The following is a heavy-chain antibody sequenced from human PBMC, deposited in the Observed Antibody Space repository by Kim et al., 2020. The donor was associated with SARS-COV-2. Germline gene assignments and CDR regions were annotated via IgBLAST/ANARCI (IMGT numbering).Heavy chain of an antibody. Sequence: SETLSLTCTVSGYSISSGYYWGWIRQPPGKGLELIGSIYHSGSTYYNPSLKSRVTISVDTSKNQFSLKLSSVTAADTAVYYCARDEGTSSWYPDYFDYWGQGTLVTVSS. J-gene: IGHJ4*02. CDR3: ARDEGTSSWYPDYFDY. V-gene: IGHV4-38-2*02. CDR1: GYSISSGYY. CDR2: IYHSGST. D-gene: IGHD6-13*01.